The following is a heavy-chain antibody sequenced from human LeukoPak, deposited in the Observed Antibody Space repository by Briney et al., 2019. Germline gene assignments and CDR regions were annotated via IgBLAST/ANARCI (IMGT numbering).Heavy chain of an antibody. Sequence: GASVKVSCKASGYTFTSYGISWVRQAPGQGLEWMGWISAYNGNTNYAQKLQGRVTMTTDTSTSTAYMELRSLRSEDTAVYYCARADIVVVPAAHQRPFDYWGQGTLVTVSS. V-gene: IGHV1-18*01. CDR1: GYTFTSYG. J-gene: IGHJ4*02. CDR2: ISAYNGNT. CDR3: ARADIVVVPAAHQRPFDY. D-gene: IGHD2-2*01.